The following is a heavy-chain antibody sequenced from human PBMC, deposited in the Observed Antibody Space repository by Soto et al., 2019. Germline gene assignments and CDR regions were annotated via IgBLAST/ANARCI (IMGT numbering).Heavy chain of an antibody. Sequence: GGSLRLSCAASGFTFDGYAMHWVRQAPGKGLEWVSGISWNGATMGYGDSVKGRFTISRDNTKNSLYLQMKSLRPEDTAFYYCAKDNGGYYDSSGNFEYWGQGTLVTVSS. J-gene: IGHJ4*02. D-gene: IGHD3-22*01. CDR3: AKDNGGYYDSSGNFEY. V-gene: IGHV3-9*01. CDR2: ISWNGATM. CDR1: GFTFDGYA.